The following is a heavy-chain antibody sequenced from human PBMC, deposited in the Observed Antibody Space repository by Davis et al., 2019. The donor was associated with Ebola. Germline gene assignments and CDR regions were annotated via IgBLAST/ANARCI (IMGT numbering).Heavy chain of an antibody. Sequence: GESLKISCAASGFTFSSNSMNWVRQAPGKGLEWVSTLGTSADTYYADSVKGRFTISRDNSKNTLYLQMNSLRVEDTAVYYCARGWNFHDKSGYSHWGQGTLVTVSS. CDR2: LGTSADT. V-gene: IGHV3-66*02. J-gene: IGHJ4*02. CDR1: GFTFSSNS. CDR3: ARGWNFHDKSGYSH. D-gene: IGHD3-22*01.